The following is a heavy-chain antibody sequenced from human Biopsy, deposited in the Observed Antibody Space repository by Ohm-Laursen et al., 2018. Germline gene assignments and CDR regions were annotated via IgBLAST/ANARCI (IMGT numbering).Heavy chain of an antibody. CDR1: GFSFDDFA. CDR2: IDWNSRNI. V-gene: IGHV3-9*01. Sequence: SLRLSCTASGFSFDDFAMHWVRHSPGKGLEWVAGIDWNSRNINYGDSVKGRFSVSRDNAKNSLYLQMNSLRGEDTALYYCVKDTNWNYVWDRPGATKGMDVWGQGTTVTVSS. J-gene: IGHJ6*02. D-gene: IGHD1-7*01. CDR3: VKDTNWNYVWDRPGATKGMDV.